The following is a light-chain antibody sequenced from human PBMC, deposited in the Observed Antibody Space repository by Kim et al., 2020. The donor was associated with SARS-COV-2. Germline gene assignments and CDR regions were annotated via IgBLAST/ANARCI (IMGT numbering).Light chain of an antibody. CDR1: QRGSSN. V-gene: IGKV3-15*01. CDR2: GAS. CDR3: QQYKTWPPLT. J-gene: IGKJ1*01. Sequence: SQGERASLSCRASQRGSSNLAWYQQKAGQAPRRLIYGASTRATGTPARFSGSGSGSEFTLTISSLQSEDSAVYYCQQYKTWPPLTFGQGTKVDIK.